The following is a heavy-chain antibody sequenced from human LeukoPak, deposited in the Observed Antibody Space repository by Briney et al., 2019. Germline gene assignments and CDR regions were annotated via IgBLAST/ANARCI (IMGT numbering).Heavy chain of an antibody. CDR2: ISYDGINK. CDR3: ARDYYDSSGYPRY. D-gene: IGHD3-22*01. Sequence: GGSLRLSCAASGFTFSSYAMHWVRQAPGKGLEWVAVISYDGINKYYADSVKGRFTISRDNSKNTLYLQMNSLRAEDTAVYYCARDYYDSSGYPRYWGQGTLVTVSS. CDR1: GFTFSSYA. V-gene: IGHV3-30*04. J-gene: IGHJ4*02.